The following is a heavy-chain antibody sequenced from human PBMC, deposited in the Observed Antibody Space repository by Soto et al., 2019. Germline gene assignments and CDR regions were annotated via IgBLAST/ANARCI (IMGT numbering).Heavy chain of an antibody. Sequence: QVQLVQSGAEVKKPGSSVKVSCTAYGGTFSSYTISLVRQAPGQGLEWMGRIITILGIANYAQKFQGRVTITAAKSTSTADMELSSLRSEDTDVYYCDFVEIVAITLTLDYLGQGTLVTVSS. D-gene: IGHD5-12*01. CDR2: IITILGIA. V-gene: IGHV1-69*02. CDR3: DFVEIVAITLTLDY. J-gene: IGHJ4*02. CDR1: GGTFSSYT.